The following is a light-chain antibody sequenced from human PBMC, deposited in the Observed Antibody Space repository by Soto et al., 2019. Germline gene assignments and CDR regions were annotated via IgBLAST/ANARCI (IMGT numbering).Light chain of an antibody. CDR2: GAS. V-gene: IGKV3-15*01. CDR1: QSVNSN. Sequence: EIVMTQSPATLSVSPGERATLSCRASQSVNSNLAWYQQKPGQAPRLLIYGASTRATAIPARFSGSGSGTELTLTISSLQSEDFALYYCQQYNNWPRTFGQGTKVDI. J-gene: IGKJ1*01. CDR3: QQYNNWPRT.